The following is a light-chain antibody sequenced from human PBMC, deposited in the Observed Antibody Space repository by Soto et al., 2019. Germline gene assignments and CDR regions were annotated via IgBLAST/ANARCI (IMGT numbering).Light chain of an antibody. Sequence: QSALTQPASVSGSPGQSITISCTGTSSDVGGYNYVSWYQQHLGKAPKLMIYDVSNRPSGVSNRFSGSKSGNTASLTISGLQAEDEADYYCSSYTSSSTFVFGTGTQLTVL. J-gene: IGLJ1*01. CDR2: DVS. CDR1: SSDVGGYNY. CDR3: SSYTSSSTFV. V-gene: IGLV2-14*01.